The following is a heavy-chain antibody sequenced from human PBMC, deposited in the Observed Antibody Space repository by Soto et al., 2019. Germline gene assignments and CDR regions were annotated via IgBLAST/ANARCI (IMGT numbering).Heavy chain of an antibody. D-gene: IGHD1-26*01. Sequence: SETLSLTCAVSGYSISSSNWWGWIRQPPGKGLEWIGYIYYSGTTYYNPSLKSRVTMSVDMSKNQFSLKLTSVTAVDTAVYYCARREIQGPIDYWGQGTLVTVSS. J-gene: IGHJ4*02. CDR2: IYYSGTT. CDR3: ARREIQGPIDY. CDR1: GYSISSSNW. V-gene: IGHV4-28*01.